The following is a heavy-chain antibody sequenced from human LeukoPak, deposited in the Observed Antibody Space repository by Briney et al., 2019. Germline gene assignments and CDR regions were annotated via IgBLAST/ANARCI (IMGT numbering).Heavy chain of an antibody. V-gene: IGHV1-2*02. CDR2: IKPNSGGT. CDR3: ATNILVRDIINWFEP. D-gene: IGHD3-10*01. CDR1: GYSFADYY. Sequence: ASVKVSCKASGYSFADYYMHWVRQASGQGLEWMGWIKPNSGGTKSAQKFQGRVTMTRDTSISTASMELSSLRYDDTAVYYCATNILVRDIINWFEPWGQGTLVTVSS. J-gene: IGHJ5*02.